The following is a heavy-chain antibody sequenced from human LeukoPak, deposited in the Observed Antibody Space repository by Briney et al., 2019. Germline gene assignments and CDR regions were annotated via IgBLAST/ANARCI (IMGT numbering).Heavy chain of an antibody. CDR3: ARTKEYNWNYRYYFDY. CDR2: IYYSGST. V-gene: IGHV4-59*05. D-gene: IGHD1-7*01. CDR1: GGSISSYY. J-gene: IGHJ4*02. Sequence: ASETLSLTCTVSGGSISSYYWSWIRQPPGKGLEWIGSIYYSGSTYYNPSLKSRVTISVDTSKNQFSLKVSSVTAADTAVYYCARTKEYNWNYRYYFDYWGQGTLVTVSS.